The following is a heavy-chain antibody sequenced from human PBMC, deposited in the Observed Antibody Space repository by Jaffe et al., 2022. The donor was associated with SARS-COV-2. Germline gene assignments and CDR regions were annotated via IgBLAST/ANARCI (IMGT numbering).Heavy chain of an antibody. CDR3: ARDNGGRDRQAGMRYPGGYYYGMDV. J-gene: IGHJ6*02. CDR2: ISSSGSTI. V-gene: IGHV3-48*03. D-gene: IGHD2-2*01. Sequence: EVQLVESGGGLVQPGGSLRLSCAASGFTFSSYEMNWVRQAPGKGLEWVSYISSSGSTIYYADSVKGRFTISRDNAKNSLYLQMNSLRAEDTAVYYCARDNGGRDRQAGMRYPGGYYYGMDVWGQGTTVTVSS. CDR1: GFTFSSYE.